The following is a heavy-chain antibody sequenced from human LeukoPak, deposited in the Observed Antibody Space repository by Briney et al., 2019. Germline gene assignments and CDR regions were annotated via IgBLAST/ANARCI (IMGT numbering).Heavy chain of an antibody. CDR3: VRETATYCYDSRGYYRQIEVFDI. D-gene: IGHD3-22*01. CDR2: VYYSGRT. V-gene: IGHV4-61*01. J-gene: IGHJ3*02. CDR1: GASVRSDSHY. Sequence: PSETLSLTCSVSGASVRSDSHYWSWIRQPPGKGLEWIGNVYYSGRTAYSPSLKSRVTISVDISKNQFSLQLNSVTAADTAVYYCVRETATYCYDSRGYYRQIEVFDIWGQGTPVIVSS.